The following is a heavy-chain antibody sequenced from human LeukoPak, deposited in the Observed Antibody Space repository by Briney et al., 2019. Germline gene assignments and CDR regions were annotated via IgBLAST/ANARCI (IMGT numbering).Heavy chain of an antibody. CDR1: GYTFTSYN. V-gene: IGHV1-18*01. CDR3: AIIIAVPGG. CDR2: ISAYNGDT. J-gene: IGHJ4*02. Sequence: GASVKVSCKASGYTFTSYNISWVRQAPGQGLEWMGWISAYNGDTNYAQKFQGRVTMTTDTSTNTAYMELRSLRSDDTAVYYCAIIIAVPGGWGQGTLVTVSS. D-gene: IGHD6-13*01.